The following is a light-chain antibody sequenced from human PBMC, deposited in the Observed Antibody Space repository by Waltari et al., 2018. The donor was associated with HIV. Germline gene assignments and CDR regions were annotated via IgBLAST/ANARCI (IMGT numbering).Light chain of an antibody. CDR1: SGHTNYA. CDR3: QTWGSGIVV. Sequence: QLGLTQSPSASASLGASVKLTCTLSSGHTNYAIAWQQQRPEKGPRFLMRLNSNGSHTKGDGIPDRFSGSSSGAERYLTISSLQSEDETDYFCQTWGSGIVVFGGGTTLTVL. J-gene: IGLJ2*01. CDR2: LNSNGSH. V-gene: IGLV4-69*01.